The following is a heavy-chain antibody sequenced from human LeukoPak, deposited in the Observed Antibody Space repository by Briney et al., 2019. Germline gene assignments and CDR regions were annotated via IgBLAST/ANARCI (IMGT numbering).Heavy chain of an antibody. CDR2: INPSGGST. J-gene: IGHJ4*02. V-gene: IGHV1-46*01. CDR1: GYTFTTYY. CDR3: ARGYGDYGLFYYFHC. Sequence: GASVKVSCKASGYTFTTYYMHWVRQAPGQGLEWMGIINPSGGSTTYAQKFQGRVTMTRDTSTSTVYMELSSLRSEDTAVYYCARGYGDYGLFYYFHCWGQGTLVTVSS. D-gene: IGHD4-17*01.